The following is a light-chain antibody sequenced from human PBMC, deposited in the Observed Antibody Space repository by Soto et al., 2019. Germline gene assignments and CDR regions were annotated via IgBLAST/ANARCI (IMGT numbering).Light chain of an antibody. V-gene: IGLV1-51*01. Sequence: QSVLTQSPSVSAAPGQKVTIFCSGSSSNIGNNYVSWYQQLPGTAPKLLIYDNNKRPSGIPDRFSGSKSGTSGTLDITGLQTGDAADYYCATWDGSLPGQVFGGGTKLTVL. J-gene: IGLJ2*01. CDR2: DNN. CDR1: SSNIGNNY. CDR3: ATWDGSLPGQV.